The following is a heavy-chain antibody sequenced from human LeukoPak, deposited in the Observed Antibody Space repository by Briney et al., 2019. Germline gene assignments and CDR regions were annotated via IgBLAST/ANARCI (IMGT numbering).Heavy chain of an antibody. V-gene: IGHV4-4*07. J-gene: IGHJ3*02. Sequence: SETLSLTCTVSGGSISSYYWSWIRQPAGKGLEWIGRIYTSGSTNYNPSLKSRVTMSVDTSKNQFSLKLGSVTAADTAVYYCARAGWRDYVWGSWPAMNAFDIWGQGTMVTVSS. CDR2: IYTSGST. CDR3: ARAGWRDYVWGSWPAMNAFDI. CDR1: GGSISSYY. D-gene: IGHD3-16*01.